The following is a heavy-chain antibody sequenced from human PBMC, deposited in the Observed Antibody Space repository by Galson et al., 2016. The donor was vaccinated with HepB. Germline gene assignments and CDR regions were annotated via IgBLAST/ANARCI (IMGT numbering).Heavy chain of an antibody. Sequence: SVKVSCKASGYTFTSYYLHWVRQAPGQRLEWMGIINPSGGSTSYAQKFQGRVTMTRDTSTSTVYMELTSLRFEDTAIYYCARNPRRGAAGPGWFDPWGQGTLVTVSS. J-gene: IGHJ5*02. CDR1: GYTFTSYY. D-gene: IGHD6-13*01. CDR2: INPSGGST. V-gene: IGHV1-46*01. CDR3: ARNPRRGAAGPGWFDP.